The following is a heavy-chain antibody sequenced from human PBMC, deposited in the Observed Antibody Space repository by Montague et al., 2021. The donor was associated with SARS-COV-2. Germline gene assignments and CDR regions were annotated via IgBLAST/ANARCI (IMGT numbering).Heavy chain of an antibody. D-gene: IGHD3-16*02. Sequence: SETLSLTCAAYGGSFSGYYWSWIRQPPGKGLEWIGEINHSGSTNYNPSLKSRVTISVDTSKNQFSLKQSSVTAADTAVYYCARGYDYVWGSYRYLHWFDPWGQGTLVTVSS. J-gene: IGHJ5*02. CDR2: INHSGST. CDR3: ARGYDYVWGSYRYLHWFDP. CDR1: GGSFSGYY. V-gene: IGHV4-34*01.